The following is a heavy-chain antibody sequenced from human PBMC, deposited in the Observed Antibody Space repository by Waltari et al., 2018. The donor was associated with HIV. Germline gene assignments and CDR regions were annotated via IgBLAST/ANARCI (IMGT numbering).Heavy chain of an antibody. CDR3: ARDQHSATNYYGLDV. CDR1: GFNFSNSA. CDR2: IWADGSHE. V-gene: IGHV3-33*02. Sequence: QVHLAESGGAVVQSGTSLRLSCAASGFNFSNSAMHGVGQGPGKGLEWLSVIWADGSHESYADFAKGRFTISRDDSDNTLFLYLSGLRADDTAVYYCARDQHSATNYYGLDVWGQGTTVTVS. J-gene: IGHJ6*02. D-gene: IGHD3-10*01.